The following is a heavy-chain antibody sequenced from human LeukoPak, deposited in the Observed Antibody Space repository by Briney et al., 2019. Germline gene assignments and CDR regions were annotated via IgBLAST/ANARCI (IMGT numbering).Heavy chain of an antibody. CDR1: RGTFSSYG. V-gene: IGHV1-69*05. Sequence: SVKASCKASRGTFSSYGISWVRQAPGQGLEWMGGVIAIFGRVKYGQKFQGRATITTDESTSTAYMELSSLTSEDTGVYYCARGELGDSSGFSFFDYWGQGTLVTVSS. CDR3: ARGELGDSSGFSFFDY. J-gene: IGHJ4*02. D-gene: IGHD3-22*01. CDR2: VIAIFGRV.